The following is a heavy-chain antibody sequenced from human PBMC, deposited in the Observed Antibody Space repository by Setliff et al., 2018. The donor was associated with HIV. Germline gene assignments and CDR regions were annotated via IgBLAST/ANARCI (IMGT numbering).Heavy chain of an antibody. Sequence: PGGSLRLSCVGSGFTFNGYAMNWVRQAPGKGLEWVSYISSSSSSIYYGDSVKGRFTISRDNTKNSLYLQMDGLRVEDTAVYYCTRKLAPGHGMDVWGQGTTVTVSS. CDR2: ISSSSSSI. V-gene: IGHV3-48*04. CDR3: TRKLAPGHGMDV. D-gene: IGHD3-3*02. J-gene: IGHJ6*02. CDR1: GFTFNGYA.